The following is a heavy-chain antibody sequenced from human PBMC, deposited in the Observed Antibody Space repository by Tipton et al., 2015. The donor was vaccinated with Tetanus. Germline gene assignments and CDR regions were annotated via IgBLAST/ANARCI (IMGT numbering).Heavy chain of an antibody. J-gene: IGHJ5*02. CDR1: GDTYTTHG. V-gene: IGHV1-69*01. CDR2: IIPKFQTT. Sequence: QSGAEVKRPGSSVKVSCKASGDTYTTHGVTWVRQAPGQGLEWMGGIIPKFQTTKYAQKFEGRVTITADELATTAYMELRGLTSEDTATYYCVRHIVGAVPKGYNWFAPWGQGTLVTVSP. D-gene: IGHD1-26*01. CDR3: VRHIVGAVPKGYNWFAP.